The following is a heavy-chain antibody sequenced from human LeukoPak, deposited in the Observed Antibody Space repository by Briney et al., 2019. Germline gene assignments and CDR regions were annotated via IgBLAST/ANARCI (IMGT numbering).Heavy chain of an antibody. CDR3: AKSGGFFDT. CDR1: GFTFSSYS. CDR2: ISSSSSYI. D-gene: IGHD1-26*01. Sequence: PGGSLRLSCAASGFTFSSYSMNWVRQAPGKGLEWVSSISSSSSYIYYADSVKGRFTISRDNAQNLLYLHMNSLRVEDTGVYYCAKSGGFFDTWGQGILVTVSS. J-gene: IGHJ4*02. V-gene: IGHV3-21*06.